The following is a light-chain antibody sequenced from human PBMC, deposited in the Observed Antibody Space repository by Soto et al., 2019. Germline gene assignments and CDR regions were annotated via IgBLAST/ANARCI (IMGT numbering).Light chain of an antibody. CDR1: QSISRN. Sequence: EIVMTQSPATLSVSPGEGGTLSCRASQSISRNLAWYQQKPGQAPRLLIYDASNRATGIPVRFSGSGSESDFTLTISSLEPEDFAVYYCQQRSYPITFGQGTRLEIK. V-gene: IGKV3-11*01. CDR3: QQRSYPIT. CDR2: DAS. J-gene: IGKJ5*01.